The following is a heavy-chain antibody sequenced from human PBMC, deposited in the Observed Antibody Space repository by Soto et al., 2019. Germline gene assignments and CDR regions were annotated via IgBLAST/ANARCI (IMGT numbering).Heavy chain of an antibody. V-gene: IGHV4-30-4*01. CDR3: ARQRRGGYWFDP. Sequence: SETLSLTCAVSGVSVTNGDYYWSWMRQSPGKGLEWIGNIYYSETTSYNPSLNSRLSISIDTSRKQFSLQLTSVTAADTAIYYCARQRRGGYWFDPWGQGTLVTVSS. CDR1: GVSVTNGDYY. J-gene: IGHJ5*02. CDR2: IYYSETT.